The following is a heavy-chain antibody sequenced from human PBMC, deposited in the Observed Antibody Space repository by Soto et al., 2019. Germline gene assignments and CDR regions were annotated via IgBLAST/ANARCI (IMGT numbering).Heavy chain of an antibody. CDR1: SYVIGSGHY. J-gene: IGHJ4*01. CDR3: ARSPQYYTPGSSPFDY. CDR2: IYDSGTT. D-gene: IGHD3-3*01. V-gene: IGHV4-38-2*01. Sequence: PSETLSLTCVVSSYVIGSGHYWGWVRQPPGKGLEWVGSIYDSGTTYYNPSLRSRVTISADTSKNQFSLSLTSVTAADTAVYYCARSPQYYTPGSSPFDYWGHGTMVP.